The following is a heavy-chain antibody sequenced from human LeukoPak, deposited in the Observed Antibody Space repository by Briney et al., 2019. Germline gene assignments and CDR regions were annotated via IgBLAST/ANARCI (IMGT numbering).Heavy chain of an antibody. CDR3: AKSLGNQGVIDY. CDR2: VSASGGST. V-gene: IGHV3-23*01. D-gene: IGHD3-10*01. Sequence: GGSLRLSCAASGFIFRNHATNWVRQAPGQGLEWVSGVSASGGSTFNTDSVKGRFSISRDNSKNTLYLEMNSLRAEDTALYYCAKSLGNQGVIDYWGQGTLVTVSS. CDR1: GFIFRNHA. J-gene: IGHJ4*02.